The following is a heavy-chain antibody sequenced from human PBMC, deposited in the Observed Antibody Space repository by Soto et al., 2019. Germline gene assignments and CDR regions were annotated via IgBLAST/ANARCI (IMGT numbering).Heavy chain of an antibody. J-gene: IGHJ5*02. Sequence: GESLKISCKGSGYSFTSYWISWVRQMPGKGLEWMGRIDPSDSYTNYSPSFQGHVTISADKSISTAYLQWSSLKASDTAMYYCARHPIVVVPAAIGPGFDPWGQGTLVTSPQ. CDR1: GYSFTSYW. V-gene: IGHV5-10-1*01. CDR2: IDPSDSYT. CDR3: ARHPIVVVPAAIGPGFDP. D-gene: IGHD2-2*01.